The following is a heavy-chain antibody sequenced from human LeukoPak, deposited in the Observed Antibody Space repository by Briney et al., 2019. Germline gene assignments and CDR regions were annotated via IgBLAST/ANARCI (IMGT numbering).Heavy chain of an antibody. CDR3: TRDHYPGIARGGACNF. D-gene: IGHD2/OR15-2a*01. J-gene: IGHJ3*01. Sequence: AGGSLRLSCAASGFTFSSYWMNWARQAPGKGLEWVAVISYDGSKRYYADSGKGRFTISRDNSKNATYLEMNSMRVEDTAIYYCTRDHYPGIARGGACNFWGQGTMVTVSS. CDR2: ISYDGSKR. V-gene: IGHV3-30-3*01. CDR1: GFTFSSYW.